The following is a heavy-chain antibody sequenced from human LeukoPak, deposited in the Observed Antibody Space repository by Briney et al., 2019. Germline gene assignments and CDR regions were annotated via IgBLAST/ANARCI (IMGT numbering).Heavy chain of an antibody. CDR1: GFTLSSYS. D-gene: IGHD1-1*01. Sequence: KTGGSLRLSCAASGFTLSSYSMNWVRQAPGKGLEWVSYISSSSSTIYYADSVKGRFTISRANAKTSLYLQMNRLRAEDTAVYYCASEEGTTGTTRAYYYYYMDVWGKGTTVTVSS. J-gene: IGHJ6*03. CDR2: ISSSSSTI. V-gene: IGHV3-48*01. CDR3: ASEEGTTGTTRAYYYYYMDV.